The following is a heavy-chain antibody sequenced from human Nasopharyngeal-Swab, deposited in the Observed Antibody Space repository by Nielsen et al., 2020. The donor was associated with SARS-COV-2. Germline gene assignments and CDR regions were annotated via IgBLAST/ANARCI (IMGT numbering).Heavy chain of an antibody. CDR2: ISIYNADR. Sequence: WVRQAPGQGLEWMGWISIYNADRNYAEKFQGRVSMTTDTSTTTAFMELTSLRSDDTAVYYCARDVEEWLVVPSLSFDHWGQGTLVTVPQ. CDR3: ARDVEEWLVVPSLSFDH. J-gene: IGHJ4*02. D-gene: IGHD5-18*01. V-gene: IGHV1-18*01.